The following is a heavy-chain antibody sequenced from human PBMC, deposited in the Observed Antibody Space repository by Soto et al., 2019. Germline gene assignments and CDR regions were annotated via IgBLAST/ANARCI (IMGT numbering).Heavy chain of an antibody. CDR3: ARDRGHVEWLPRQIDY. CDR2: LSYEGVNK. D-gene: IGHD3-3*01. Sequence: QVQLMESGGGVVQPGRSLRLSCAASGFTFKTYGIHWVRQVPGKGLQWVAALSYEGVNKFYADFVKGRFTISRDNSKNTVSLEMNSLRADDTAVYYCARDRGHVEWLPRQIDYWGQGTTVTVSS. J-gene: IGHJ4*02. V-gene: IGHV3-30*03. CDR1: GFTFKTYG.